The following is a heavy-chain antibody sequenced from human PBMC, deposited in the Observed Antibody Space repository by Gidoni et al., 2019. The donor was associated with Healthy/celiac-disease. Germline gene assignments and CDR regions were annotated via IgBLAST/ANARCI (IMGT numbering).Heavy chain of an antibody. Sequence: GLECAAFISSKAYGGTTEYAASVKGRFTISRDDSKSIVYLQMNSLKTEDTAVYYCTRDGIRYYDFWSGSGPDYFDYWGQGTLVTVS. D-gene: IGHD3-3*01. V-gene: IGHV3-49*02. CDR3: TRDGIRYYDFWSGSGPDYFDY. CDR2: ISSKAYGGTT. J-gene: IGHJ4*02.